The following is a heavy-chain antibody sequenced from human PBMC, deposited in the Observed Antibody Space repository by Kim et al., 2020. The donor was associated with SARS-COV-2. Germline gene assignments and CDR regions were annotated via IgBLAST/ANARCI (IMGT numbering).Heavy chain of an antibody. D-gene: IGHD3-22*01. Sequence: ASVKVSCKASGYTFTSYGISWVRQAPGQGLEWMGWISAYNGNTNYAQKLQGRVTMTTDTSTSTAYMELRSLRSDDTAVYYCARNIDTYYYDSSGYRYWYFDLWGRGTLVTVSS. CDR1: GYTFTSYG. CDR3: ARNIDTYYYDSSGYRYWYFDL. V-gene: IGHV1-18*01. CDR2: ISAYNGNT. J-gene: IGHJ2*01.